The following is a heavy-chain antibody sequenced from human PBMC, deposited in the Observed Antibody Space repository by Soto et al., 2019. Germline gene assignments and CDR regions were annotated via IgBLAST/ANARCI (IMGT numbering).Heavy chain of an antibody. CDR2: IYYSGST. V-gene: IGHV4-39*01. Sequence: SETLSLTCTVSGGSISSSSYYWGWIRQPPGKGLEWIGSIYYSGSTYYNPSLKSRVTISVDTSKNQFSLKLSSVTAADTAVYYCAKGGFMTTVKNWGQGTLVTVSS. D-gene: IGHD4-17*01. CDR3: AKGGFMTTVKN. J-gene: IGHJ4*02. CDR1: GGSISSSSYY.